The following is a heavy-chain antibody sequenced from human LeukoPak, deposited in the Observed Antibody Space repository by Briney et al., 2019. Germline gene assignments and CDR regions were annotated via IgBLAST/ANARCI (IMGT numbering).Heavy chain of an antibody. J-gene: IGHJ5*02. D-gene: IGHD2-2*01. V-gene: IGHV6-1*01. CDR2: TYYRSTWYN. CDR1: GDSVSSNSVT. CDR3: ARRLTQYDCFDP. Sequence: SRTLSLTCAVSGDSVSSNSVTWNWIRQSPSRGLEWLGRTYYRSTWYNDYAVSVRGRITVNPDTSKNQFSLHLNSVTPEDTAVYYCARRLTQYDCFDPWGQGILVTVSS.